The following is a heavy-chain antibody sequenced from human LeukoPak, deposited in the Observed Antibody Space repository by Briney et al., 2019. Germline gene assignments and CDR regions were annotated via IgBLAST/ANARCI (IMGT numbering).Heavy chain of an antibody. J-gene: IGHJ4*02. CDR2: IKQDGSEK. CDR1: GFTFSGYW. CDR3: ARGLRYDYFDN. D-gene: IGHD4-17*01. V-gene: IGHV3-7*04. Sequence: PGGSLRLSCAASGFTFSGYWMSWVRQAPGKALEWVASIKQDGSEKYYVDSVKGRSTISRDNAKNSLYLQMTRLRAEDTAVYYCARGLRYDYFDNWGQGTLVTVSS.